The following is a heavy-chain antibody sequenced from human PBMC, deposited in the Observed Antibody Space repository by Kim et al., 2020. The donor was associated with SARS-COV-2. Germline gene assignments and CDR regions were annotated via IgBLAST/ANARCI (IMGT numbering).Heavy chain of an antibody. CDR1: GFTFSSYW. CDR3: ARGSFQQGFDP. D-gene: IGHD6-13*01. Sequence: GGSLRLSCEASGFTFSSYWMNWVRQGPGKGLVWVSRIKSDGSDTHYADSVKGRFTISRDNAKNTLQLQLNSRGVEDTAIYYCARGSFQQGFDPWGQGTLVTVSS. CDR2: IKSDGSDT. V-gene: IGHV3-74*01. J-gene: IGHJ5*02.